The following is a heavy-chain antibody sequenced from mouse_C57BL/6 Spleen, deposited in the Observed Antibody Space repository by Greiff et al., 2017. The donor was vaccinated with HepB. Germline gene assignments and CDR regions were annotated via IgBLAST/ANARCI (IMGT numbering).Heavy chain of an antibody. CDR3: TRTNSGVGFDY. CDR2: IHPNSGST. D-gene: IGHD1-1*01. CDR1: GYTFTSYW. J-gene: IGHJ2*01. Sequence: QVQLQQPGAELVKPGASVKLSCKASGYTFTSYWMHWVKQRPGQGLEWIGMIHPNSGSTNYNEKFKGKATLTVDKSSSTAYMQLRSLTSEDSAVYYCTRTNSGVGFDYWGQGTTLTVSS. V-gene: IGHV1-64*01.